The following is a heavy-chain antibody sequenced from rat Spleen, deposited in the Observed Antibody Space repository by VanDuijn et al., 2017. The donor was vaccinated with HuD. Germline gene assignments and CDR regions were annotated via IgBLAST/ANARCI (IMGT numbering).Heavy chain of an antibody. Sequence: EVQLVESGGGLVQPGRSLKLSCAASGFTFSNYDMAWVRQAPTKGLEWVASISPSGGSTFYRGSVKGRFTISRDNAKNTLYLEMDSLRSEDTATDYCASVAGGYFDYWGQGVMVTVSS. CDR1: GFTFSNYD. J-gene: IGHJ2*01. CDR2: ISPSGGST. D-gene: IGHD1-4*01. CDR3: ASVAGGYFDY. V-gene: IGHV5S13*01.